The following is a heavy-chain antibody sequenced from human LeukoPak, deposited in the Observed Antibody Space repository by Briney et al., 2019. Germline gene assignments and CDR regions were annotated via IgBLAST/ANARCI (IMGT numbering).Heavy chain of an antibody. CDR1: GYTFTSYA. V-gene: IGHV7-4-1*02. CDR2: INTNTGNP. Sequence: ASVKVSCKASGYTFTSYAMNWVRQAPGQGLEWMGWINTNTGNPTYAQGFTGRFVFSLDTSVSTAYLQISSLKAEDTAVYYCASPVRGTHQVLGGMDVWGQGTTVTVSS. D-gene: IGHD3-10*01. CDR3: ASPVRGTHQVLGGMDV. J-gene: IGHJ6*02.